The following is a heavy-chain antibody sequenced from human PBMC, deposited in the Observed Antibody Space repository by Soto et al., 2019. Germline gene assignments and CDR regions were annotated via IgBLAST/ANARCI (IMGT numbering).Heavy chain of an antibody. D-gene: IGHD6-25*01. CDR3: AKEVLAAGPGGFDP. CDR1: GFTFSTYG. J-gene: IGHJ5*02. V-gene: IGHV3-30*18. CDR2: ISYDENTK. Sequence: HPGVSLRLSCEASGFTFSTYGMHWVRQAPGKGLEWVAIISYDENTKYYADSLKGRFTISRDNSKNTLYLDINNVTPEDTAVYYCAKEVLAAGPGGFDPRCQGALLPISS.